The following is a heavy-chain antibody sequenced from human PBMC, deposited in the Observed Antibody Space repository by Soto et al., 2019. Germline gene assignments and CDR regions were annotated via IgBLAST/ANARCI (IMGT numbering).Heavy chain of an antibody. V-gene: IGHV3-33*01. Sequence: HPGGSLRLSCAASGFTFSSYGMHWVRQAPGKGLEWVAVIWYDGSNKYYADSVKGRFTISRDNSKNTLYLQMNSLRAEDTAVYYCARAPVPADTADAFDIWGQGTMVTVSS. D-gene: IGHD2-2*01. J-gene: IGHJ3*02. CDR2: IWYDGSNK. CDR3: ARAPVPADTADAFDI. CDR1: GFTFSSYG.